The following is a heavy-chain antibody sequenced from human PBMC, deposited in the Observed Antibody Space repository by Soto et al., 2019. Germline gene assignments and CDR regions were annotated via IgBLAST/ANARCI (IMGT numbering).Heavy chain of an antibody. D-gene: IGHD3-22*01. V-gene: IGHV1-69*12. CDR1: GGTSSSYA. Sequence: QVQLVQSGAEVKKPGSSVKVSCKASGGTSSSYAISWVRQAPGQGLEWMGGIIPIFGTADYAQKFQGRVTITADESTSTAYMELSSLRSEDTAVYYCASHYDSSGYYYRGLDYWGQGTLVTVSS. CDR3: ASHYDSSGYYYRGLDY. J-gene: IGHJ4*02. CDR2: IIPIFGTA.